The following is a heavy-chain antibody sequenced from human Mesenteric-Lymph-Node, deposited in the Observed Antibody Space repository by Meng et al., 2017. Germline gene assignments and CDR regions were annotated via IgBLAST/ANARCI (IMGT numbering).Heavy chain of an antibody. CDR3: SRLGEGATSGYYGMDV. D-gene: IGHD2-15*01. Sequence: GESLKISCAASGLIFSNSAIHWVRLASGKGLEWVGHIRSKANNYATEYAAAVKGRFTMARDDSKNTAYLQMNGLKIEDTAVYYCSRLGEGATSGYYGMDVWGHGTTVTVSS. CDR1: GLIFSNSA. V-gene: IGHV3-73*01. J-gene: IGHJ6*02. CDR2: IRSKANNYAT.